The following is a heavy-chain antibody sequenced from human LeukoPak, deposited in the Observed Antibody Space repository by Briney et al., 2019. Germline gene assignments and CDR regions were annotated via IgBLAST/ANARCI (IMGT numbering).Heavy chain of an antibody. CDR1: GYTFTGYY. CDR2: INPNSGGT. V-gene: IGHV1-2*02. Sequence: GASVKVSCKAPGYTFTGYYMHWVRQAPGQGLEWMGWINPNSGGTNYAQKFQGRVTMTRDTSISTAYMELSRLRSDDTAVYYCARSRMVRGVMSWFDSWGQGTLVTVSS. J-gene: IGHJ5*01. D-gene: IGHD3-10*01. CDR3: ARSRMVRGVMSWFDS.